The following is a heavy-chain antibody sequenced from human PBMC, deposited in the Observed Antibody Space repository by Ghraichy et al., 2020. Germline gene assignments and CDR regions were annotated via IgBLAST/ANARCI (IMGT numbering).Heavy chain of an antibody. J-gene: IGHJ4*02. CDR2: VSHGGNT. V-gene: IGHV4-34*01. D-gene: IGHD5-12*01. CDR1: SGAFAGYY. CDR3: ARYWGGYGLWSSIDF. Sequence: SETLSLTCAVDSGAFAGYYWTWIRQPPGKALERVGEVSHGGNTHYNPSLNGRVTVSLSRSKNQFSLNMTSVTASDTAVYYCARYWGGYGLWSSIDFWGQGTLVSVSS.